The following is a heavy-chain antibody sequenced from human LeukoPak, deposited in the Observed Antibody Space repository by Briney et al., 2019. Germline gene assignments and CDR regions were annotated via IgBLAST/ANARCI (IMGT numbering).Heavy chain of an antibody. V-gene: IGHV3-23*01. CDR3: AKRGTMIVTASDY. CDR2: ISGGGGIT. J-gene: IGHJ4*02. D-gene: IGHD3-22*01. CDR1: GFTFSNYA. Sequence: GGSLRLSCAASGFTFSNYAMSWVRQAPGKGLEWVSVISGGGGITYYADSVKGRFTISRDNSNNTVYLQMNSLRAEDTAVYYCAKRGTMIVTASDYWGQGTLVTVSS.